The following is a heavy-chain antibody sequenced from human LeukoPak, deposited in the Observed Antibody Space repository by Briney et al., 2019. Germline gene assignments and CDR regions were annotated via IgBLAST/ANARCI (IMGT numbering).Heavy chain of an antibody. CDR3: AKEGNWGCFDY. D-gene: IGHD7-27*01. J-gene: IGHJ4*02. CDR2: ISSSSSTI. Sequence: GGSLRLSCAASGFTFSSYSMNWVRQAPGKGLEWVSYISSSSSTIYYADSVKGRFTISRDNSKNTLYLQMNSLRTEDTAVYYCAKEGNWGCFDYWGQGTLVTVSS. V-gene: IGHV3-48*01. CDR1: GFTFSSYS.